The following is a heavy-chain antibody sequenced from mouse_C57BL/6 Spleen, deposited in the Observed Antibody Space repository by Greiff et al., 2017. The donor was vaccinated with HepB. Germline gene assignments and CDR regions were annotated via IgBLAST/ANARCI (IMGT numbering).Heavy chain of an antibody. CDR3: AREDYGNYDDVDY. CDR1: GYTFTSYW. CDR2: IYPGSGST. J-gene: IGHJ2*01. Sequence: QVQLQQPGAELVKPGASVKMSCKASGYTFTSYWITWVNQRPGQGLGWIGDIYPGSGSTHYTEKFKSKATRTVDTSSSTAYMQLSSLTSEDSAVYDCAREDYGNYDDVDYWGQGTTLTVSS. D-gene: IGHD2-1*01. V-gene: IGHV1-55*01.